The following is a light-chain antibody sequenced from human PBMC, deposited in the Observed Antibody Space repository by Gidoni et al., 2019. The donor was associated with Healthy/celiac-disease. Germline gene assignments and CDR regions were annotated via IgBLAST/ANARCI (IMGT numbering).Light chain of an antibody. CDR1: QSVSSN. V-gene: IGKV3-15*01. CDR2: GAS. J-gene: IGKJ1*01. CDR3: QQYNNWPLA. Sequence: EIVMTQSPATLSVSPGERATLSCRASQSVSSNLAWYQQKPGQAPRLLSYGASTRATGIPARFSGSGSGTEFTLTISSLQSEDFAVYYCQQYNNWPLAFGQGTKVGIK.